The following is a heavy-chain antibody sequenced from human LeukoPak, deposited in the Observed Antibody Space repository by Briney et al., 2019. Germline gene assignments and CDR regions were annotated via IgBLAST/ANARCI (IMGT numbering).Heavy chain of an antibody. V-gene: IGHV4-59*12. CDR1: GGSISSYY. CDR3: ARGPPYIVVVTAIGFFDY. Sequence: SETLTLTCTVSGGSISSYYWSWIRQPPGKGLEWIGYIYYSGSTNYNPSLKSRVTISVDTSKNQFSLKLISVTAADTAVYYCARGPPYIVVVTAIGFFDYWGQGTLVTVSS. J-gene: IGHJ4*02. D-gene: IGHD2-21*02. CDR2: IYYSGST.